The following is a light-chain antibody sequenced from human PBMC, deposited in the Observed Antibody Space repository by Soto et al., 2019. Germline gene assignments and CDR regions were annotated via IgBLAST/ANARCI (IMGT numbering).Light chain of an antibody. V-gene: IGKV3-20*01. Sequence: EIVLTQSPATLSLSPGERATLSCRASQSVSSYLAWYQQKPGQAPRLLIYDASTRATGIPDRFRGSGSGTDFTLTISRLEPEDFAVYYCYQYDTSPWTFGQGDQGGYQ. CDR2: DAS. CDR3: YQYDTSPWT. J-gene: IGKJ1*01. CDR1: QSVSSY.